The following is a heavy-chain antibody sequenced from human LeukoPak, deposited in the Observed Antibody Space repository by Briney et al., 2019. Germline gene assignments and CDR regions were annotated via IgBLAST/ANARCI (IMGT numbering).Heavy chain of an antibody. D-gene: IGHD5-24*01. CDR2: ISYDGSNK. CDR1: GFTFSSYA. Sequence: PGGSLRLSCAASGFTFSSYAMHWVRQAPGKGLEWVAVISYDGSNKYYADSVKARFTISRDNSKNTLYLQMNSLRAEDTAVYYCARVEMATLGDYWGQGTLATVSS. V-gene: IGHV3-30-3*01. CDR3: ARVEMATLGDY. J-gene: IGHJ4*02.